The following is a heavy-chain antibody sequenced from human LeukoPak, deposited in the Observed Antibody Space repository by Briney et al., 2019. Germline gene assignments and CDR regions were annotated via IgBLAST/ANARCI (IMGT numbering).Heavy chain of an antibody. Sequence: SGGSLRLSCAASGFRFSSYWMSWVRQAPGKGLEWVANINQDGTEKYYVDSVKGRFTISRDSAKSSLSLQMNSLRVEDTAVYYCARISGYSNGYFDYWGQGTLVTVSS. CDR2: INQDGTEK. D-gene: IGHD5-18*01. CDR3: ARISGYSNGYFDY. V-gene: IGHV3-7*02. CDR1: GFRFSSYW. J-gene: IGHJ4*02.